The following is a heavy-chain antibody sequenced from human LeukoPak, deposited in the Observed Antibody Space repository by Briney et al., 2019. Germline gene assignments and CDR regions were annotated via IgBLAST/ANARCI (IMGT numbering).Heavy chain of an antibody. J-gene: IGHJ6*03. CDR1: GGSVRRGNYY. D-gene: IGHD3-3*01. V-gene: IGHV4-61*02. CDR2: IYTSGST. CDR3: AREGRITIFGVVIEYMDV. Sequence: SETLSLTCTVSGGSVRRGNYYWTWIRQPAGSGLEWIGRIYTSGSTNYNPSLKSRVTISVDTSKNQFSLKLSSVTAADTAVYYCAREGRITIFGVVIEYMDVWGKGTTVTVSS.